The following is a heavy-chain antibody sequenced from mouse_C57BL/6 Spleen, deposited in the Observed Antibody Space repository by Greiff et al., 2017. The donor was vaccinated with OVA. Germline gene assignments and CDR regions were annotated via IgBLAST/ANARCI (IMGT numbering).Heavy chain of an antibody. Sequence: QVQLQQSGAELVKPGASVKISCKASGYTFTDYYINWVKQRPGQGLEWIGKIGPGSGSTYYNEKFKGKATLTADKSSSTAYMQLSSLTSEDSAVYFCARSMIYYGSSYWYFDVWGTGTTVTVSS. J-gene: IGHJ1*03. CDR2: IGPGSGST. V-gene: IGHV1-77*01. CDR3: ARSMIYYGSSYWYFDV. CDR1: GYTFTDYY. D-gene: IGHD1-1*01.